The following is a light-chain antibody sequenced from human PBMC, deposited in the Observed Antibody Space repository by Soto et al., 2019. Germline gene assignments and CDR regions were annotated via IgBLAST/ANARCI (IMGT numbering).Light chain of an antibody. CDR2: GAT. CDR3: QQSYNTLT. J-gene: IGKJ4*01. Sequence: DIQMTQSPSSLSACVGDRVTITCRASQRISNYLNWYQQKPGKAPRVLIYGATTLQSGVPSRFSGSGSGTDFTLTISNLQPEDFATYYCQQSYNTLTFAGGTTGDIK. CDR1: QRISNY. V-gene: IGKV1-39*01.